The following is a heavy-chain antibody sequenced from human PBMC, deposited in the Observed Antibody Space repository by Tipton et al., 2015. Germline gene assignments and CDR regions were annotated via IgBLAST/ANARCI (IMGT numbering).Heavy chain of an antibody. D-gene: IGHD3-3*01. CDR3: ARVSGDYNFWSGYFGLGDYYYYGMDV. Sequence: TLSLTCTVSGGSISSFYWSWIRQPPGRGLEWIGYIYYSGSTDYNPSLKSRVTISVDASKSQFSLRLSSVTAADTAVYYCARVSGDYNFWSGYFGLGDYYYYGMDVWGQGTTVTVSS. CDR1: GGSISSFY. V-gene: IGHV4-59*07. CDR2: IYYSGST. J-gene: IGHJ6*02.